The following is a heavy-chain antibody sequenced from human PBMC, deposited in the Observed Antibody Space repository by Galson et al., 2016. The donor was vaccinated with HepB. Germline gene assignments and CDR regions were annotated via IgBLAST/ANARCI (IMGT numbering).Heavy chain of an antibody. D-gene: IGHD3-22*01. V-gene: IGHV2-70*01. J-gene: IGHJ6*02. CDR2: IDWSDDK. Sequence: PALVKPTQTLTLTCTFSGFSLSTSGMCVSWIRQPPGKALEWLALIDWSDDKYFSTSLKPRLTISKDTSRNQVVLTMTNMDPVDTGTYYCAGVRHYYDGSGYNYYDGLDVWGQGTTVTVSS. CDR1: GFSLSTSGMC. CDR3: AGVRHYYDGSGYNYYDGLDV.